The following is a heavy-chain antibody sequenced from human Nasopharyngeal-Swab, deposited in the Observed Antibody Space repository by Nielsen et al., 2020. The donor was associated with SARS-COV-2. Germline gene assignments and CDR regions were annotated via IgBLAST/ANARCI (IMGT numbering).Heavy chain of an antibody. Sequence: WVRQAPGQRLEWIGWIVVGSGNTNYAQKFQERVTITRDMSTSTAYMELSSLRSEDTAVYYCAGDGSLGQWFRETQGMDVWGQGTTVTVSS. CDR2: IVVGSGNT. CDR3: AGDGSLGQWFRETQGMDV. V-gene: IGHV1-58*01. D-gene: IGHD3-10*01. J-gene: IGHJ6*02.